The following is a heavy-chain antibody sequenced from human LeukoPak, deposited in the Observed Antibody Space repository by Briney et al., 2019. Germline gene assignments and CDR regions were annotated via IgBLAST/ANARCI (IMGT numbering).Heavy chain of an antibody. CDR2: IYTSGIT. CDR1: GFVVSDNY. Sequence: GSLRLSCAASGFVVSDNYMSWFRQAPGQGLEWVSLIYTSGITKYTDSVKGRFTISRDNAKNTLYLQMNTLSAEDTAVYYCVGYYVGKFDYWGQGTLVTVSS. CDR3: VGYYVGKFDY. V-gene: IGHV3-66*02. J-gene: IGHJ4*02. D-gene: IGHD4-23*01.